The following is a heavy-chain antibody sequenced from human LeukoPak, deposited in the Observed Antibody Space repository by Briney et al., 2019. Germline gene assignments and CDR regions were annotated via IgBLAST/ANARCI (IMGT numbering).Heavy chain of an antibody. CDR3: ATSSLRYFDWLPEFDP. CDR2: FDPEDGET. V-gene: IGHV1-24*01. CDR1: GYTLTELS. Sequence: ASVKVSCKVSGYTLTELSMHWVRQAPGKGLEWMGGFDPEDGETIYAQKFQGRVTITADESTSTAYMELSSLRSEDTAVYYCATSSLRYFDWLPEFDPWGQGTLVTVSS. D-gene: IGHD3-9*01. J-gene: IGHJ5*02.